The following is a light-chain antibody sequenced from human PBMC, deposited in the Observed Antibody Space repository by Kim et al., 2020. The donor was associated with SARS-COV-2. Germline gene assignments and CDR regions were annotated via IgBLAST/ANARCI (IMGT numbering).Light chain of an antibody. V-gene: IGKV4-1*01. Sequence: IVMTQSPDSLAVSMGERVTINCRSRQTVLDNTKTKSYLAWYQQKPGQSPKLLIYWATTRHSGVSDRFSGSGSGTDFTLTISSLQAEDVAVYYCQQYLTSPRCTFGQGTKLEIK. CDR3: QQYLTSPRCT. J-gene: IGKJ2*02. CDR1: QTVLDNTKTKSY. CDR2: WAT.